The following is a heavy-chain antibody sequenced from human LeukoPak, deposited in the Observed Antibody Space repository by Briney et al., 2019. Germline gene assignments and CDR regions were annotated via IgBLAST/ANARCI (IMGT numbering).Heavy chain of an antibody. Sequence: SVKVSCKASGGTFSSYAISWVRQAPGQGLEWMGGIIPIFGTANYAQKFQGRVTITADESTSTAYMELSSLRSEDTAVYYCARGGSSHTYYYYYMDVWGKGTTVTVSS. CDR1: GGTFSSYA. J-gene: IGHJ6*03. V-gene: IGHV1-69*13. CDR2: IIPIFGTA. CDR3: ARGGSSHTYYYYYMDV. D-gene: IGHD2-15*01.